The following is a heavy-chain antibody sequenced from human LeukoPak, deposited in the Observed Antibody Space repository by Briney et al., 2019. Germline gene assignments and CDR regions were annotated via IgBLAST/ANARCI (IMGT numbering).Heavy chain of an antibody. J-gene: IGHJ4*02. V-gene: IGHV3-23*01. CDR3: AKGRTYSSSWLYFDY. D-gene: IGHD6-13*01. CDR2: ISGSGGST. CDR1: GFTFSSCA. Sequence: PGGSLRLSCAASGFTFSSCAMSWVRQAPGKGLEWVSAISGSGGSTYYAESVKGRFTISRDTSKNTLYLQINSLRAQDTAVYYCAKGRTYSSSWLYFDYWGQGTLVTVSS.